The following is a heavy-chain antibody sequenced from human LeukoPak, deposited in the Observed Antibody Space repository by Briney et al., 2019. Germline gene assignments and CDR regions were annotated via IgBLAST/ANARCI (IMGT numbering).Heavy chain of an antibody. Sequence: GGSLRLSCAASGFTFSSYAMHWVRQAPGKGLEWVAVISYDGSNKYYADSVKGRFTISRDNSKNTLYLQMNSLRAEDTAVYYCARDPLITMIVAGLMDVWGKGTTVTVSS. CDR2: ISYDGSNK. CDR1: GFTFSSYA. D-gene: IGHD3-22*01. V-gene: IGHV3-30*01. CDR3: ARDPLITMIVAGLMDV. J-gene: IGHJ6*03.